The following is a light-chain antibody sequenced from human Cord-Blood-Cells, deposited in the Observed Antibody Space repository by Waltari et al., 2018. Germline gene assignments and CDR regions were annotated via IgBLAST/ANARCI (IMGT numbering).Light chain of an antibody. CDR2: GAS. J-gene: IGKJ2*01. CDR1: QSVRSN. V-gene: IGKV3-15*01. CDR3: QQYNNWPPYT. Sequence: EIVMTQSPATLSVFPGERATLSCSASQSVRSNLAWYQQKPGQAPRLLIYGASTRATGIPARFSGSVYGTEFTLTISSLQSEDFAVYYCQQYNNWPPYTFGQGTKLEIK.